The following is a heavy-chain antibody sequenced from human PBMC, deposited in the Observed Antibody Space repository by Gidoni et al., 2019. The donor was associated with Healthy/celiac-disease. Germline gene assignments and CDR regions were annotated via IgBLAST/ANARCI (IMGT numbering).Heavy chain of an antibody. D-gene: IGHD3-3*01. V-gene: IGHV3-48*04. J-gene: IGHJ6*02. CDR2: ISSSSSTI. Sequence: EVQLVESGGGLVQPGGSLRLSCAASGFTFRSYSMNWVRQAPGKGLEWVSYISSSSSTIYYADSVKGRFTISRDNAKNSLYLQMNSLRAEDTAVYYCASLPAPITIFGVVTPYYYYGMDVWGQGTTVTVSS. CDR1: GFTFRSYS. CDR3: ASLPAPITIFGVVTPYYYYGMDV.